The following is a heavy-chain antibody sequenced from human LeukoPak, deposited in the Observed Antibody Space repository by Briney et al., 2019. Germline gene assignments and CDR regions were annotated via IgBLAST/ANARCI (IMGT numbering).Heavy chain of an antibody. CDR2: ISGSGGGT. CDR3: AQGTGIYDY. D-gene: IGHD2-8*02. CDR1: GFTFSSYG. V-gene: IGHV3-23*01. Sequence: GGSLSLSCAASGFTFSSYGMHWVRQAPGKGLEWVSGISGSGGGTYYADSVKGRFTISRDNSKNTLYVQMNSLRAEDTAVYYCAQGTGIYDYWGQGTLVTVSS. J-gene: IGHJ4*02.